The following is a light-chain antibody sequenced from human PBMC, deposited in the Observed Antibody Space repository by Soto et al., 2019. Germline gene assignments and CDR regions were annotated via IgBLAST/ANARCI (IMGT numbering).Light chain of an antibody. CDR1: QSVSSSY. V-gene: IGKV3-20*01. J-gene: IGKJ2*01. Sequence: EIVLTQSPGTLSLSPGERATLSCRASQSVSSSYLAWYQQKPGQTPKLLIYGASNRATGIPDRFSGSGSGTDFTLTISSLEPEDFAVDYCQQFGNSPYTFGQGTKLEIK. CDR2: GAS. CDR3: QQFGNSPYT.